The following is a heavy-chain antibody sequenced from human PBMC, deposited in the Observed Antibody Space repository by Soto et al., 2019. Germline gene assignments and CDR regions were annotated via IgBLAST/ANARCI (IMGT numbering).Heavy chain of an antibody. Sequence: SETLSLTCTVSGGSISSYYWSWIRQPPGKGLEWIGYIYYSGSSNYNPSLKSRVNLSVDTSKNQFSLKLSSVTAADTAVYFCARISVSGTDFDYWGLGTLVTVS. V-gene: IGHV4-59*12. CDR2: IYYSGSS. CDR1: GGSISSYY. CDR3: ARISVSGTDFDY. J-gene: IGHJ4*02. D-gene: IGHD1-1*01.